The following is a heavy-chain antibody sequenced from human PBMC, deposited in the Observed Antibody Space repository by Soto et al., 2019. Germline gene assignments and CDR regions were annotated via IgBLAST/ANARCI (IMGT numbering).Heavy chain of an antibody. CDR1: GGSISSSNW. J-gene: IGHJ5*02. D-gene: IGHD3-10*01. Sequence: QVQLQESGPGLVKPSGTLSLTCAVSGGSISSSNWWSWVRQPPGKGLEWIGEIYHSGSTNYNPSLKGRVTISVDKSKNQFSLKLSSVTAADTAVYYCASTYYYGSGSYYWFDPWGQGTLVTVSS. V-gene: IGHV4-4*02. CDR2: IYHSGST. CDR3: ASTYYYGSGSYYWFDP.